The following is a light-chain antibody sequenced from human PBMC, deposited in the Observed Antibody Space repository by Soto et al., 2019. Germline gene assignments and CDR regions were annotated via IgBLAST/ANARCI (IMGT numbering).Light chain of an antibody. V-gene: IGKV1-13*02. CDR1: QGIASG. CDR2: DAS. J-gene: IGKJ2*01. Sequence: AIQLTQSPSSLAASTGDRVTITCRASQGIASGLAWYQQKPGKAPKLLIQDASSLESGVPSRFSGSGSGTEFTLTISSLQPEDCATYHGQQVNSYPFTFGGGTKLEI. CDR3: QQVNSYPFT.